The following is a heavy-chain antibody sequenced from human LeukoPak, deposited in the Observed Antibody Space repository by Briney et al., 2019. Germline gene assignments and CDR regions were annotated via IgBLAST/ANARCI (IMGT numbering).Heavy chain of an antibody. CDR2: ISYDGSNK. Sequence: PGRSLRLSCAASGFTFSSYAMHRVRQAPGKGLEWVAVISYDGSNKYYADSVKGRFTISRDNSKNTLYLQMNSLRAEDMAVYYCARDKDEALDYWGQGTLVTVSS. J-gene: IGHJ4*02. CDR1: GFTFSSYA. V-gene: IGHV3-30-3*01. CDR3: ARDKDEALDY.